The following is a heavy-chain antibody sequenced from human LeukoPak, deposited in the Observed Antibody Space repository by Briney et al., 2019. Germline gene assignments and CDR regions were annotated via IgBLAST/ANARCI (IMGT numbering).Heavy chain of an antibody. J-gene: IGHJ4*02. CDR3: ARDLRGYPY. V-gene: IGHV4-59*12. CDR1: GGSISSYY. Sequence: SETLSLTCTVSGGSISSYYWSWIRQPPGKGLEWIGYIYYSGSTNYNPSLKSRVTISVDTSKNQFSLKLSSVTAADTAVYYCARDLRGYPYWGQGTLVTVSS. D-gene: IGHD3-22*01. CDR2: IYYSGST.